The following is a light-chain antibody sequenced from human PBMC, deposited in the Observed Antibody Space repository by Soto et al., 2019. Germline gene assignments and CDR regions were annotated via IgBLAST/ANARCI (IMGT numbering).Light chain of an antibody. CDR2: DVS. CDR3: CSNAGNLV. CDR1: SSAVGYNY. J-gene: IGLJ2*01. V-gene: IGLV2-11*01. Sequence: QSVLTQPRSVSGSPGQSVTISCTGTSSAVGYNYVSWYQQHPGKAPKLIIYDVSKRPSGVPHRFSGSKSGNTASLTISGLQTEDEADYYWCSNAGNLVFGGGTNVTVL.